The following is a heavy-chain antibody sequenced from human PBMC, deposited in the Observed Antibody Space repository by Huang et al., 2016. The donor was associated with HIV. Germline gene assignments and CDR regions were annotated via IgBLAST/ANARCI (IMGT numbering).Heavy chain of an antibody. D-gene: IGHD3-22*01. CDR2: ISASSVDT. J-gene: IGHJ3*02. CDR1: GYTFTSYG. CDR3: ARDPKYHRIGYYRQRRGIDI. V-gene: IGHV1-18*01. Sequence: QIQLRQSGPELKQPGASVKVACTTSGYTFTSYGVTWVRQAPGHGPGWMGRISASSVDTEYAQKFQGRVTLTTDTSTNIAYMELRSLRSDDTAKYYCARDPKYHRIGYYRQRRGIDIWGQGTMVIVSS.